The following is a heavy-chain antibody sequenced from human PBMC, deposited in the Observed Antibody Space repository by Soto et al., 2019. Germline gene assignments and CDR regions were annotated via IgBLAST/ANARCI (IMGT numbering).Heavy chain of an antibody. CDR1: GYTFTSHG. J-gene: IGHJ3*02. CDR3: ARDSVAVAGTRAFDI. CDR2: INPSGGST. D-gene: IGHD6-19*01. Sequence: ASVKVSCKASGYTFTSHGINWVRQAPGQGLEWMGWINPSGGSTSYAQKFQGRVTMTRDTSTSTVYMELSSLRSEDTALYYCARDSVAVAGTRAFDIWGQGTMVTVSS. V-gene: IGHV1-46*01.